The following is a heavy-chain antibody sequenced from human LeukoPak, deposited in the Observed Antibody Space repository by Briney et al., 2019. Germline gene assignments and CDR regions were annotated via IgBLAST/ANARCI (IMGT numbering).Heavy chain of an antibody. D-gene: IGHD3-22*01. Sequence: PSETPSLTCTVSGGSISSGGYYWSWIRQHPGKGLEWIGYIYYSGSTYYNPSLKSRVTISVDTSKNQFSLKLSSVTAADTAVYYCATTSIDSSGYRNAFDIWGQGTMVTVSS. V-gene: IGHV4-31*03. J-gene: IGHJ3*02. CDR3: ATTSIDSSGYRNAFDI. CDR1: GGSISSGGYY. CDR2: IYYSGST.